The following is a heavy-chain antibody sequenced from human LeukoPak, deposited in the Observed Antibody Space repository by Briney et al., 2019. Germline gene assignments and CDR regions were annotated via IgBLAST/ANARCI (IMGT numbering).Heavy chain of an antibody. CDR1: GGPLTSGAFY. V-gene: IGHV4-31*03. D-gene: IGHD3-16*01. CDR3: ARFDYGRRGWRRNWFDP. J-gene: IGHJ5*02. CDR2: IYYSGSS. Sequence: PSDTLSLTCTVSGGPLTSGAFYCSWIRQLPGKGPEWIGYIYYSGSSDYNPSLKSRVSISVDTSKIQFSLNLTSVTAADTGVYYCARFDYGRRGWRRNWFDPWGQGTLVTVSS.